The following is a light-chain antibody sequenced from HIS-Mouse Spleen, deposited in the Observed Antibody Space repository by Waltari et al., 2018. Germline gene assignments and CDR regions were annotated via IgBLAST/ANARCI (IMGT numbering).Light chain of an antibody. CDR2: DVS. J-gene: IGLJ3*02. Sequence: QSALTQPRPVSGSPGQSVTISCTGTSSDVGGYNYVSWYQQHPGKAPKLMIYDVSRRPSGVPDRFSGSKSGNTASLTISGLQAEDEADYYCCSYAGSYNWVFGGGTKLTVL. CDR3: CSYAGSYNWV. V-gene: IGLV2-11*01. CDR1: SSDVGGYNY.